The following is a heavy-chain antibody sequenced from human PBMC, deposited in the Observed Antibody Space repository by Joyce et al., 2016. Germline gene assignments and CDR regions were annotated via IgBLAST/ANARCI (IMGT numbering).Heavy chain of an antibody. V-gene: IGHV4-30-4*01. CDR2: IYYSGST. D-gene: IGHD3-3*01. CDR1: GGSISSADYY. J-gene: IGHJ3*02. Sequence: QVQLQESGPGLVKPSQTLSLTCTVSGGSISSADYYWSWIRQPPGKGLVCIGYIYYSGSTYDNPALKSRVTISIDTSKNQFSLKLSSVTAADTAVYYCARDGVTPRSRGAFDIWGQGTMVTVSS. CDR3: ARDGVTPRSRGAFDI.